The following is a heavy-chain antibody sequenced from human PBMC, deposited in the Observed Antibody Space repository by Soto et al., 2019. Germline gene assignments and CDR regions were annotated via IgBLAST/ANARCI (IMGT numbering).Heavy chain of an antibody. J-gene: IGHJ4*02. D-gene: IGHD2-8*01. CDR1: GYTFSSYY. Sequence: ASVKVSCKASGYTFSSYYMHWVRQAPGQGLEWMGVINPSGGSTTYAQKFQGRVTMTRDTSTTTFYMELSSLTSEDTAVYYCARASVYGQRLYYWSEGTLVTVSS. CDR3: ARASVYGQRLYY. V-gene: IGHV1-46*01. CDR2: INPSGGST.